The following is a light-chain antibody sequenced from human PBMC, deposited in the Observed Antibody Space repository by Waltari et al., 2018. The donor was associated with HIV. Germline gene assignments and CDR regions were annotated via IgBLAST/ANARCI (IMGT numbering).Light chain of an antibody. CDR2: DVS. CDR1: SRDAGGYNH. CDR3: CSCAGDNYTV. J-gene: IGLJ1*01. V-gene: IGLV2-11*01. Sequence: QSALTQPRSVSGSPGQSVTISCTGSSRDAGGYNHVIWFQPRPGKTPKLILYDVSERPSGVPDRFTGSKSGNTACLTISGLQAEDEAEYYCCSCAGDNYTVFGTGTRVTVL.